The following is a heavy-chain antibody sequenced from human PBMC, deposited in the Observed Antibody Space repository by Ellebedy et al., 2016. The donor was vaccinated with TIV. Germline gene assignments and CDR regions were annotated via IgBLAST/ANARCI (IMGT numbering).Heavy chain of an antibody. CDR1: GFTFSTYW. J-gene: IGHJ5*01. CDR3: ARVVGGWYGFDF. CDR2: TKQDGSEK. Sequence: GESLKISCAASGFTFSTYWMGWVRQAAGKGLEWVANTKQDGSEKYYVDSVMGRFTISRDNAKNSLFLQMKSLRAEDTAVYYCARVVGGWYGFDFWGQGTLVTVSS. V-gene: IGHV3-7*01. D-gene: IGHD1-26*01.